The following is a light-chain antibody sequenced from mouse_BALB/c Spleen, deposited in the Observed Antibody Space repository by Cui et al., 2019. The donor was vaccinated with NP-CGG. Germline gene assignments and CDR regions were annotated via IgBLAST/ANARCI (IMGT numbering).Light chain of an antibody. Sequence: QAFVPQESALTTSPGETVTLTCRSSTGAVTTSNYANWVQEKPDHLFTGLIGGTNNRAPGVPARFSGYLIGDKAALTITGAQTEDEAIYFCALWYSNHWVFGGGTKLTVL. J-gene: IGLJ1*01. CDR1: TGAVTTSNY. CDR2: GTN. V-gene: IGLV1*01. CDR3: ALWYSNHWV.